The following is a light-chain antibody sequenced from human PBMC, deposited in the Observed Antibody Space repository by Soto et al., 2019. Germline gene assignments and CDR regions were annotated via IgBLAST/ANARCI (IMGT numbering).Light chain of an antibody. Sequence: EIVLTQSPGTLSLSPGERATLSCRASQSVTSNYLAWYQQKPGQAPRLLLFGASIRDTGIPDRFSGSGSGTDFTLTIRRLESEDFAVYYCQQRSNWPPLFTFGPGTKVDIK. CDR1: QSVTSNY. CDR2: GAS. CDR3: QQRSNWPPLFT. V-gene: IGKV3D-20*02. J-gene: IGKJ3*01.